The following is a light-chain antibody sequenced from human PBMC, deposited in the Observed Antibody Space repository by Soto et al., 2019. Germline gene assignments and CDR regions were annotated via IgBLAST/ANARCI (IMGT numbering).Light chain of an antibody. Sequence: EIVMTQSPATLSVSPGEIATLSWRASQSVSSNLAWYQQKPGQAPRLLIYDASDRATGIPARFSGSGSGTDFTLTISSLQPEDFAVYYCQKDYNLPITFGQGTRLEIK. V-gene: IGKV3D-15*02. CDR2: DAS. CDR1: QSVSSN. J-gene: IGKJ5*01. CDR3: QKDYNLPIT.